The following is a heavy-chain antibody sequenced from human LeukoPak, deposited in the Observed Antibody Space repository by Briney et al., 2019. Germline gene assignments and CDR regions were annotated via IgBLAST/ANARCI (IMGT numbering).Heavy chain of an antibody. CDR3: ARETAAAGDY. CDR2: IYSGGST. CDR1: GFTVSSNY. D-gene: IGHD6-13*01. V-gene: IGHV3-53*01. J-gene: IGHJ4*02. Sequence: GGSLRLSCAASGFTVSSNYMSWVRPAPGKGLAWVSVIYSGGSTYYADSVKGRFTISRDNSKNTLYLQMNSLRAEDTAVYYCARETAAAGDYWGQGTLVTVSS.